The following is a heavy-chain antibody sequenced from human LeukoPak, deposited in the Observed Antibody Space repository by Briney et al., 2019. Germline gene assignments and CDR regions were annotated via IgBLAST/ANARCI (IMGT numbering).Heavy chain of an antibody. CDR3: ARGVVVVVPAADNWFDP. J-gene: IGHJ5*02. D-gene: IGHD2-2*01. CDR2: IIPILGIA. V-gene: IGHV1-69*02. CDR1: GGTFSSYT. Sequence: GASVKVSCKAPGGTFSSYTISWVRQAPGQGLEWMGRIIPILGIANYAQKFQGRVTITADKSTSTAYMELSSLRSEDTAVYYCARGVVVVVPAADNWFDPWGQGTLVTVSS.